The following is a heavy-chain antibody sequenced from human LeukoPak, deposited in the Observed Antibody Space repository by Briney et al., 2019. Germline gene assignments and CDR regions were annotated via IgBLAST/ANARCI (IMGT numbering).Heavy chain of an antibody. V-gene: IGHV3-7*01. Sequence: GGSLRLSCAASGFTFSNYWMSWVRQAPGKGLEWVANMKQDGSEIYYVDSVKGRFTISRDNAENLLYLQMNSLRAEDTAVYYCARKSTYRYGYALDYWGQGTLVTVSS. CDR3: ARKSTYRYGYALDY. D-gene: IGHD5-18*01. J-gene: IGHJ4*02. CDR2: MKQDGSEI. CDR1: GFTFSNYW.